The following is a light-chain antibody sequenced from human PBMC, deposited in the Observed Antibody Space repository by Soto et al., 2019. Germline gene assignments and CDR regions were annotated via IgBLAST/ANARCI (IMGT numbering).Light chain of an antibody. V-gene: IGLV1-51*01. CDR1: SPNIGGNS. CDR2: DDN. J-gene: IGLJ1*01. Sequence: QSVLTQPPSVSAAPGQKVTISCSGSSPNIGGNSVSWYQQLPRTAPKLLIYDDNKQPSGIPDRSSVSKPGTSASLRITGFQTGDEADYYCGSWDSSLSAYVFGTGTKVTVL. CDR3: GSWDSSLSAYV.